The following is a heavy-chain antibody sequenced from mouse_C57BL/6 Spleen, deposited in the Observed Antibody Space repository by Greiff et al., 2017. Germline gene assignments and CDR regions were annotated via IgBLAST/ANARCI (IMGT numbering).Heavy chain of an antibody. CDR3: ARSVITTVVAQYYYAMDY. Sequence: VQLQQSGAELAKPGASVKLSCKASGYTFTSYWMHWVKQRPGQGLEWIGYINPSSGYTKYNQKFKDKATLTADKSSSTAYMQLSSLTYEDSAVYYCARSVITTVVAQYYYAMDYWGQGTSVTVSS. CDR2: INPSSGYT. V-gene: IGHV1-7*01. D-gene: IGHD1-1*01. CDR1: GYTFTSYW. J-gene: IGHJ4*01.